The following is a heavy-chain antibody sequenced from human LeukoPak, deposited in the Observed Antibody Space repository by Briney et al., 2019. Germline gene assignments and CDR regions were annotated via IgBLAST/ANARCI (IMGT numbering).Heavy chain of an antibody. Sequence: GESLKISCQGSGYSFTTYWIAWVRQMPGKGLGWMGIIYPGDSDTRYSPSFQGQVTISADKSISTAYLQWSSPKASDTAMYYCVRKGYCATTRCYYGLDVWGKGTTVTVSS. V-gene: IGHV5-51*01. D-gene: IGHD2-2*01. CDR2: IYPGDSDT. J-gene: IGHJ6*04. CDR3: VRKGYCATTRCYYGLDV. CDR1: GYSFTTYW.